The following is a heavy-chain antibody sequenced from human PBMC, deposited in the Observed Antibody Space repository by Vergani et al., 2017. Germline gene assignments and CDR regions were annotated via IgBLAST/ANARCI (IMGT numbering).Heavy chain of an antibody. Sequence: QVQLQESGPGVVKPSQTLSLTCAVSGGSISSGDHCWTWIRQRPGKGLEWIWYIFYSGTTYDNPSLRSRLTISVDTSQNQFSLKLRSVTAADTAVYYCARVDTQVPATSHFDYMDVWGKGTTVVVSS. V-gene: IGHV4-31*11. CDR2: IFYSGTT. CDR3: ARVDTQVPATSHFDYMDV. D-gene: IGHD6-25*01. J-gene: IGHJ6*03. CDR1: GGSISSGDHC.